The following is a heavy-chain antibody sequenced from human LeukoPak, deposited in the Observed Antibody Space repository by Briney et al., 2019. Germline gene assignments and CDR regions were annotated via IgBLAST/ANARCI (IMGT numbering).Heavy chain of an antibody. J-gene: IGHJ5*02. CDR2: IYYSGST. Sequence: SETLSLTCTVSGGSISSSSYYWGWLRQPPGTGLEWIGYIYYSGSTNYNPSLKSRVTISVDTSKNQFSLKLNSVTAADTAVYYCATSTISYWFDPWGQGTLVTVSS. CDR1: GGSISSSSYY. D-gene: IGHD2-2*01. V-gene: IGHV4-61*05. CDR3: ATSTISYWFDP.